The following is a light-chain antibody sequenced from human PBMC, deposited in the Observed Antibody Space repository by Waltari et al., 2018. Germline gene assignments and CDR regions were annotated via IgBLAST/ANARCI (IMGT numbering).Light chain of an antibody. CDR3: QQYGSSPRFT. CDR2: GAS. Sequence: EIVLTQSPGTLSFSPGERATLSYRASQSVSSSYLAWYQQKPGQAPRFLIYGASSRATGIPERLSGSGSGTDFTLTISRLEPEDFAVYYCQQYGSSPRFTFGPGTKVDIK. J-gene: IGKJ3*01. V-gene: IGKV3-20*01. CDR1: QSVSSSY.